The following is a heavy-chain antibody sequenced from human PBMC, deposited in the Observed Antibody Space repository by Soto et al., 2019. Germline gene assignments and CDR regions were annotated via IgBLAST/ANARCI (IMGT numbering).Heavy chain of an antibody. Sequence: GGSLRLSCAASGFTFSSYTMHWVRQAPGKGLEWVSSITSTSTYIYYTDSLKGRFTISRDNAQNSLYLQMNNLGPGDTAVYYCARDGARDRGDKGFDYWGQGTVVTVS. CDR1: GFTFSSYT. J-gene: IGHJ4*02. CDR2: ITSTSTYI. CDR3: ARDGARDRGDKGFDY. D-gene: IGHD2-21*02. V-gene: IGHV3-21*01.